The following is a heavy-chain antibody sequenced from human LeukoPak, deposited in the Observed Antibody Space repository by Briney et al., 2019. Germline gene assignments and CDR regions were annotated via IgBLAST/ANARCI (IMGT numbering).Heavy chain of an antibody. CDR1: GGSISSYY. CDR2: IYYSGST. J-gene: IGHJ4*02. D-gene: IGHD5-24*01. V-gene: IGHV4-59*01. Sequence: SETLSLTCTVSGGSISSYYWSWIRQPPGKGLEWIGYIYYSGSTNYNPSLKSRVTISVDTSKNQFSLKLSSVTAADTAVHYCARVRGLMATTRGYFDYWGQGTLVTVSS. CDR3: ARVRGLMATTRGYFDY.